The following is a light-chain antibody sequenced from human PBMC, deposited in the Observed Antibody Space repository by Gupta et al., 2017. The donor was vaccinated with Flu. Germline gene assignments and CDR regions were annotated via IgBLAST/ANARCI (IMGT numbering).Light chain of an antibody. V-gene: IGLV3-9*01. CDR2: RDT. CDR3: QVWDSYTVV. J-gene: IGLJ2*01. Sequence: ALGKTARITCGGNNIGSQNVHWYQPKPGQAPVLVIYRDTNRPSGIPERFSGSNSGNTATLTISRAQAGDEADYYCQVWDSYTVVFGGGTKLTVL. CDR1: NIGSQN.